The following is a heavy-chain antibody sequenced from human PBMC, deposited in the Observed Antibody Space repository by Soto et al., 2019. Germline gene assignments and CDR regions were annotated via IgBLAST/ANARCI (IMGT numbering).Heavy chain of an antibody. D-gene: IGHD4-4*01. CDR2: IYYSGST. CDR1: GASISSGGYY. J-gene: IGHJ5*02. Sequence: QVQLQESGPGLVKPSQTLSLTCTVSGASISSGGYYWSWIRQHPGKGLEWIGYIYYSGSTYYNPSLKSRVTMSLDTSGNQFSLKLSSVTAADTAVYFCARLTLSNYGARWFDPWGQGTLVTVSS. CDR3: ARLTLSNYGARWFDP. V-gene: IGHV4-31*03.